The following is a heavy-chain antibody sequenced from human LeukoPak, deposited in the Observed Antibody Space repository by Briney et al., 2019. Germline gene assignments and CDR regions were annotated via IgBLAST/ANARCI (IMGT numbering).Heavy chain of an antibody. Sequence: SETLSLTCAVYGGSFSGYYWSWIRQPPGKGLEWIGEINHSGSTNYNPSLKSRVTISVDTSKNQFSLKLSSVTAADTAVYYCARDQGSSPYFDYWGQGTLVTVSS. J-gene: IGHJ4*02. V-gene: IGHV4-34*01. CDR1: GGSFSGYY. CDR2: INHSGST. CDR3: ARDQGSSPYFDY. D-gene: IGHD6-6*01.